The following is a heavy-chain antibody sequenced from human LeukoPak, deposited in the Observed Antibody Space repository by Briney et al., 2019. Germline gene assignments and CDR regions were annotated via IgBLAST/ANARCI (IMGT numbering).Heavy chain of an antibody. Sequence: GGSLRLSCAASGFTFSSYSMNWVRQAPGKGLEWVSYISSSSSTIYYADSVKGRFTISRDNSKNTLYLQMNSLRAEDTAVYYCAKDSVVKRSDYYMDVWGKGTTVTISS. CDR2: ISSSSSTI. D-gene: IGHD2-21*01. V-gene: IGHV3-48*01. J-gene: IGHJ6*03. CDR3: AKDSVVKRSDYYMDV. CDR1: GFTFSSYS.